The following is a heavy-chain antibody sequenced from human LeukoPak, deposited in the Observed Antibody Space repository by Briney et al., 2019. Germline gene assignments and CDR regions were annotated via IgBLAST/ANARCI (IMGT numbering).Heavy chain of an antibody. D-gene: IGHD6-6*01. CDR2: INWNGGST. CDR3: AREGIAARLVGGWFDP. V-gene: IGHV3-20*04. Sequence: GGSLRLSCAASGFTFDDYGMSWVREAPGKGLEWVSGINWNGGSTGYADSVKGRFTISRDNAKNSLYLQMNSLRAEDTAVYYCAREGIAARLVGGWFDPWGQGTLVTVSS. J-gene: IGHJ5*02. CDR1: GFTFDDYG.